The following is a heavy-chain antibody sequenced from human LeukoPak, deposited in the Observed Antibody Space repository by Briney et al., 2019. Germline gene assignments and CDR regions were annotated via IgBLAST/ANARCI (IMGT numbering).Heavy chain of an antibody. CDR1: GGSISSSSYY. J-gene: IGHJ4*02. Sequence: PSETLSLTCTVSGGSISSSSYYWGWIRQPPGKGLEWIGSIYYSGSTYYNPSLKSRVTISVDTSKNQFSLKLSSVTAADTAVYYCARGYYYDSRTYYFDYWGQGTLVTVSS. D-gene: IGHD3-22*01. V-gene: IGHV4-39*07. CDR3: ARGYYYDSRTYYFDY. CDR2: IYYSGST.